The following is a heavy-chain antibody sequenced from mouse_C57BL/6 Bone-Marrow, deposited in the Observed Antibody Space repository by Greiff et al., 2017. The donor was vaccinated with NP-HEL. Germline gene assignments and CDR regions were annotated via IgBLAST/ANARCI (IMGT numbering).Heavy chain of an antibody. Sequence: QVQLQQSGAELARPGASVKLSCKASGYTFTSYGTSWVKQRTGQGLEWIGEIYPRSGNTYYNEKFKGKATLTADKSSSTAYMELRSLTSEDSAVYVCARSPYDYGRSTWFADWGQGTLVTVSA. D-gene: IGHD1-1*01. V-gene: IGHV1-81*01. CDR1: GYTFTSYG. CDR2: IYPRSGNT. J-gene: IGHJ3*01. CDR3: ARSPYDYGRSTWFAD.